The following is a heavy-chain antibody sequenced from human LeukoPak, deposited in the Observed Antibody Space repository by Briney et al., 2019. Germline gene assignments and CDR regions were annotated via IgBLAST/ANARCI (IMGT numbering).Heavy chain of an antibody. CDR3: ARVRGGSSWYEYYYYYGMDV. J-gene: IGHJ6*02. V-gene: IGHV1-69*04. D-gene: IGHD6-13*01. CDR2: IIPILGIA. CDR1: GYTFTGYY. Sequence: SVKVSCKASGYTFTGYYMHWVRQAPGQGLEWMGRIIPILGIANYAQKFQGRVTITADKSTSTAYMELSSLRSEDTAVYYCARVRGGSSWYEYYYYYGMDVWGQGTTVTVSS.